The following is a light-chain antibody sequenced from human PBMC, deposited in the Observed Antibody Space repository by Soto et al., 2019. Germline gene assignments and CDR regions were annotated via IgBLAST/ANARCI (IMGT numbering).Light chain of an antibody. V-gene: IGKV3-11*01. CDR2: AAS. CDR1: QSVSSY. J-gene: IGKJ4*01. Sequence: EIVLTQSPATLSLSPGERATLSCRATQSVSSYFAWYQQKPGQAPRLLIYAASNRATGLPARFSGSGSGTDFTLTISSLEPEDFAVYYCQQRSNWPLTFGGGTKVEIK. CDR3: QQRSNWPLT.